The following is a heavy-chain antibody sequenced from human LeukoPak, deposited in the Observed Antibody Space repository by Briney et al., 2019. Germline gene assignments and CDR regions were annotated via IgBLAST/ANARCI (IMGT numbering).Heavy chain of an antibody. CDR3: AKAGEYCPDGSCYSENYYFDY. V-gene: IGHV3-23*01. D-gene: IGHD2-15*01. Sequence: GGSLRLSCAASGFTFKNYAMTWVRQAPGKGLEWVSRTSGSVDIRLYADSVKGRFTISRDNSKNTLFLQMSNLRAEDTAVYYCAKAGEYCPDGSCYSENYYFDYWGQGTLVTVSS. CDR2: TSGSVDIR. CDR1: GFTFKNYA. J-gene: IGHJ4*02.